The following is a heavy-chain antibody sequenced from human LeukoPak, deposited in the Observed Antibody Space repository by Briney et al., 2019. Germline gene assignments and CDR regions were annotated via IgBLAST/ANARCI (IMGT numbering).Heavy chain of an antibody. CDR2: IYPRGGST. J-gene: IGHJ4*02. V-gene: IGHV1-46*01. CDR1: GYSFTSNY. CDR3: ARDQEAFDY. Sequence: ASVKVSCKASGYSFTSNYIHWVRQAPGQGHEWMGMIYPRGGSTSYAQKFQGRVTVTRDTSTSTVHMELSGLRSEDTAVYYCARDQEAFDYWGQGTLVTVSS.